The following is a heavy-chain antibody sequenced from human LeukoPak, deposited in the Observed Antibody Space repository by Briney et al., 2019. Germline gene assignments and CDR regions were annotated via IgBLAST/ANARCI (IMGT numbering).Heavy chain of an antibody. CDR3: ARAQTYYYDSSGLMDV. CDR2: IYYTGGT. CDR1: GGSISSYF. D-gene: IGHD3-22*01. V-gene: IGHV4-59*12. J-gene: IGHJ6*02. Sequence: SETLSLTCTVSGGSISSYFWSWIRQPPEKGLEWIAYIYYTGGTNYNPSLKSRVTISVDTSKNQFSLKLSSVTAADTAVYYCARAQTYYYDSSGLMDVWGQGTTVTVSS.